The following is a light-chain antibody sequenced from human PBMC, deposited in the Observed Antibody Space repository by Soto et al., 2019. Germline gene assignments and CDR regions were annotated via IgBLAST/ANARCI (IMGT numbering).Light chain of an antibody. J-gene: IGKJ2*01. CDR3: QQYNSYSQT. CDR1: QISSSW. V-gene: IGKV1-5*01. CDR2: DAS. Sequence: SVGDRVTITCRASQISSSWLAWYQQKPGKAPKLRLYDASSEESGVASRFSGSGSGPEFTLTIHSLQPEDFATYSCQQYNSYSQTF.